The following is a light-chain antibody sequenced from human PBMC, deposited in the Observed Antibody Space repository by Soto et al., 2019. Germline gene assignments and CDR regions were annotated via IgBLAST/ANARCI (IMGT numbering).Light chain of an antibody. J-gene: IGKJ4*01. Sequence: DIQMTQSPSSLSASVGDRVTITCRASQVISNYLAWYQQKSGKVPKLLIYAASTLQSVVPSRFSGSGSGTDFTLTISSLQPEDVATYYCQKYNSAPLTFGGGTKVDIK. CDR3: QKYNSAPLT. CDR1: QVISNY. V-gene: IGKV1-27*01. CDR2: AAS.